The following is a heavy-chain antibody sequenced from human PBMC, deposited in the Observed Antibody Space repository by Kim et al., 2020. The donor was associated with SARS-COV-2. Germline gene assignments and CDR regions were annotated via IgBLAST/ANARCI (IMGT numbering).Heavy chain of an antibody. D-gene: IGHD6-19*01. CDR2: ISSSSGYI. J-gene: IGHJ4*02. Sequence: GGSLRLSCAASGFTFSSYSMNWVRQAPGKGLEWVSSISSSSGYIYYADSVKGRFTISRDNAKNSLYLQMNSLRAEDTAVYYCARPYSSGWYPIDYWGQGTLVTVSS. V-gene: IGHV3-21*01. CDR1: GFTFSSYS. CDR3: ARPYSSGWYPIDY.